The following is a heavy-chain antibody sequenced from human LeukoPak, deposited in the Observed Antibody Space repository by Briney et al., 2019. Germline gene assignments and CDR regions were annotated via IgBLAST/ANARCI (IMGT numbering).Heavy chain of an antibody. J-gene: IGHJ4*02. Sequence: PSETLSLTCSVSAGSISSYYWSWIRQPPGKGLEWIGYIYYPGSTNYNPSLKSRVTISLDMSKNQFSLKLSSVTAADTAVYYCVGVSGSYSSGDYWGQGTTVTVSS. V-gene: IGHV4-59*01. CDR2: IYYPGST. CDR3: VGVSGSYSSGDY. CDR1: AGSISSYY. D-gene: IGHD3-10*01.